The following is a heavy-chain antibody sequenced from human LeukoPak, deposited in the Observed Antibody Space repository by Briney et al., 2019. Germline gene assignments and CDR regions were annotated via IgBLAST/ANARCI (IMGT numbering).Heavy chain of an antibody. Sequence: GGSLRLSCAASGFSVSNNYMSWVRQAPGKGLEWVSVIYSGGSTFYADSVKGRFTISRDNSKNTLYLQMNSLRAEDTAVYFCARGQVRGIISDWGQGTLVTVSS. D-gene: IGHD3-10*01. CDR3: ARGQVRGIISD. CDR2: IYSGGST. V-gene: IGHV3-66*01. J-gene: IGHJ4*02. CDR1: GFSVSNNY.